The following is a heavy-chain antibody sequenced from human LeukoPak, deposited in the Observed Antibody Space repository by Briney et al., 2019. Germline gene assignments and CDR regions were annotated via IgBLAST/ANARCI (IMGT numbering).Heavy chain of an antibody. CDR1: GGSFSGYY. V-gene: IGHV4-34*01. J-gene: IGHJ3*02. D-gene: IGHD5-18*01. Sequence: SETLSLTCAVYGGSFSGYYWSWIRQPPGKGLEWIGEINHSGSTNYNPSLKSRVTISVDTSKNQFSLKLSSVTAADTAVYYCARDKDGYSYDNDAFDIWGQGTMVTVSS. CDR3: ARDKDGYSYDNDAFDI. CDR2: INHSGST.